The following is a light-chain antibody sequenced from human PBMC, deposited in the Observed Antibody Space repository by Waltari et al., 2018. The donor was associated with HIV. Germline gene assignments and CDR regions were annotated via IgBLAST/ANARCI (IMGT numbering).Light chain of an antibody. V-gene: IGLV1-47*01. CDR2: RNN. Sequence: QSVLTQPPSTSGTPGQSVTISCSGSSSNIEDNYVFWYQQLPGAAPKLLLFRNNQRTSDVPDRFSGSKSGTSASLAISGLQSEDEAEYFCAAWDDRLSSWVFGGGTRLTVL. J-gene: IGLJ3*02. CDR1: SSNIEDNY. CDR3: AAWDDRLSSWV.